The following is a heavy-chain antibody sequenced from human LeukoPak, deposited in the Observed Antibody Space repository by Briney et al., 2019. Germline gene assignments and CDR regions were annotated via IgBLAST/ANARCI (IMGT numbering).Heavy chain of an antibody. CDR1: GGSISSYY. J-gene: IGHJ6*02. CDR3: ARQGYCSSTSCYGYYYGMDV. Sequence: PSETLSLTCTVSGGSISSYYWSWIRQPPGKGLEWIGYIYYSGSINYNPSLKSRVTISVDTSKNQFSLKLSSVTAADTAVYYCARQGYCSSTSCYGYYYGMDVWGQGTTVTVSS. D-gene: IGHD2-2*01. V-gene: IGHV4-59*08. CDR2: IYYSGSI.